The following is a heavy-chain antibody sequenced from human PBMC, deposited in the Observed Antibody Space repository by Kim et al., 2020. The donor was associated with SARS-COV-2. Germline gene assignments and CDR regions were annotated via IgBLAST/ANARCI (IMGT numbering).Heavy chain of an antibody. V-gene: IGHV3-21*01. Sequence: GGSLRLSCAASGFTFSSYSMNWVRQAPGKGLEWVSSISSSSSNIYYADSVKGRFTISRDNAKNSLYLQMNSLRAEDTAVYYCARDGIITIFGVVPLYANYYYGMDVWGQGTTVTVSS. CDR2: ISSSSSNI. D-gene: IGHD3-3*01. CDR1: GFTFSSYS. CDR3: ARDGIITIFGVVPLYANYYYGMDV. J-gene: IGHJ6*02.